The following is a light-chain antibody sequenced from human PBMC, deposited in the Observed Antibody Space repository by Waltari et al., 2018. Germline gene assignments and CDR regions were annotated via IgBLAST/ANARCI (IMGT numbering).Light chain of an antibody. Sequence: QSALTQPASVSGSPGQSITISCPGTDSHVGAYDFFSWYQHTPGKAPHLIIYEVSNRPSWVCTRFSASKSGNTASLTIAGLQAEDEAVYYCSSYTTSSAPGVFGTGTRVTVL. V-gene: IGLV2-14*01. J-gene: IGLJ1*01. CDR3: SSYTTSSAPGV. CDR1: DSHVGAYDF. CDR2: EVS.